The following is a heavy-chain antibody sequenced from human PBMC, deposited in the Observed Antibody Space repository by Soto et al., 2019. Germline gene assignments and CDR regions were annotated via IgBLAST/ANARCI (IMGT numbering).Heavy chain of an antibody. D-gene: IGHD3-9*01. J-gene: IGHJ4*02. CDR3: ARDKAGILTSYYHLEY. CDR2: IIPILGIA. Sequence: QVQLVQSGAEVKKPGSSVKVSCKASGGTFSSYTISWVRQAPGQGLEWMGRIIPILGIANYAQKFQGRVTITADKSTSTAYMELSSLRSEDTAVYYCARDKAGILTSYYHLEYWGQGPLVTVSS. V-gene: IGHV1-69*08. CDR1: GGTFSSYT.